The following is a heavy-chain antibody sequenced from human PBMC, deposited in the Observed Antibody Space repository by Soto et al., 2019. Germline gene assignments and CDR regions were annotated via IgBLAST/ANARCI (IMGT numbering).Heavy chain of an antibody. J-gene: IGHJ6*02. CDR3: ASERTGTTSMDV. V-gene: IGHV1-8*01. CDR2: MNPNSGNT. Sequence: QVQLVQSGAEVKKPGASVKVSCKASGYTFTSYDINWVRQATGQGLEWMGWMNPNSGNTGYAQKFQGRVTMTRNTSIITAYMELSSLRSEDTAVSYCASERTGTTSMDVWGQGTTVTVSS. D-gene: IGHD1-1*01. CDR1: GYTFTSYD.